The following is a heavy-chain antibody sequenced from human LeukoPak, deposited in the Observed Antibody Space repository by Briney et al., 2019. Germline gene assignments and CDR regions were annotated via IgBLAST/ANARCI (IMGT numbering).Heavy chain of an antibody. J-gene: IGHJ4*02. D-gene: IGHD1-1*01. CDR3: RAFDY. V-gene: IGHV3-23*01. Sequence: GGSLKLSGAASGFTFSNYPTAWFPKAPGQGLEWVSVITGNSDTIYYSDSVKGQFTVSRDNSKNILYMQMNSLGVEDTAVYERRAFDYWGQGTLVAVSS. CDR1: GFTFSNYP. CDR2: ITGNSDTI.